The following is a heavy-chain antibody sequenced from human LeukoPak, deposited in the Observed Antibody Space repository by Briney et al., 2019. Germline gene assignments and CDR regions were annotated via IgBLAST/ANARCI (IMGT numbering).Heavy chain of an antibody. J-gene: IGHJ4*02. CDR3: ATYRQVLLPFES. V-gene: IGHV3-23*01. CDR2: ISGSGGRI. Sequence: PGGSLRLSCAASGFTFSSYSMNWVRQAPGKGLEWVSAISGSGGRIYYGASVKGRFTISRDNSKNTLNLQMNSLRAEDTAVYYCATYRQVLLPFESWGQGTLVTVSS. CDR1: GFTFSSYS. D-gene: IGHD2-8*02.